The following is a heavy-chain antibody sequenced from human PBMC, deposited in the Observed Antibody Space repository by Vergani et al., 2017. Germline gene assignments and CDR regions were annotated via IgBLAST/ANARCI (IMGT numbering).Heavy chain of an antibody. CDR3: ARDRYCSSTSCYAYYYYGMDV. D-gene: IGHD2-2*01. CDR1: GFTFSSYA. V-gene: IGHV3-23*01. Sequence: EVQLLESGGGLVQPGGSLRLSCAASGFTFSSYAMSWVRQAPGKGLEWVSAISGSGGSTYYADSVKGRFTISRDNSKNTLYLQMNSLRAEDTAVYYCARDRYCSSTSCYAYYYYGMDVWGQGTTVTVSS. CDR2: ISGSGGST. J-gene: IGHJ6*02.